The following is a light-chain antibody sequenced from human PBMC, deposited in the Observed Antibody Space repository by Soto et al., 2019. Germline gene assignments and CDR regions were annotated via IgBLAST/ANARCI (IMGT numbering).Light chain of an antibody. CDR1: QSVSSY. CDR2: DAS. CDR3: QQRSNWGLT. Sequence: EIMLTQSPATLSLSPGERATLSCRASQSVSSYLAWYQQKPGQAPRLLIYDASNRATGIPARFSGSGSGTDFTLTISSLEPEDFAVYYCQQRSNWGLTFGGGTKVDI. J-gene: IGKJ4*01. V-gene: IGKV3-11*01.